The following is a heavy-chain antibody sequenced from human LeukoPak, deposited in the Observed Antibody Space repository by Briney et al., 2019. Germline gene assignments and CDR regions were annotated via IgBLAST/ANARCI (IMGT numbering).Heavy chain of an antibody. CDR3: ALLAVASDFDY. V-gene: IGHV3-48*03. CDR2: IGSSGTTI. CDR1: GFPFSIYE. D-gene: IGHD6-19*01. J-gene: IGHJ4*02. Sequence: GGPLRLSCAVSGFPFSIYEMNWVRQAPGKGLEWVSNIGSSGTTIYYADSVKGRFSISRDNAKNSLYLQMNSLRVEDTAVYYCALLAVASDFDYWGQGAPVTVSS.